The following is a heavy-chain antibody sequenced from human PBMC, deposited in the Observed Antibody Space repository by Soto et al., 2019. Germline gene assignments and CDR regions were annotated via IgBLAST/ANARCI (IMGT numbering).Heavy chain of an antibody. J-gene: IGHJ4*02. CDR2: IIPMFGTA. V-gene: IGHV1-69*12. Sequence: QGQLVQSGAGVKKPESSVKVSCKSPGGTFSTYAISWVRQAPGQGLEWMGGIIPMFGTAKYAPRFQDRVTIPADESTNTVYMELSSLRSEDTAVYFCASGIQLWLRRINNGYSGWGQGTLVTVSS. CDR1: GGTFSTYA. CDR3: ASGIQLWLRRINNGYSG. D-gene: IGHD5-12*01.